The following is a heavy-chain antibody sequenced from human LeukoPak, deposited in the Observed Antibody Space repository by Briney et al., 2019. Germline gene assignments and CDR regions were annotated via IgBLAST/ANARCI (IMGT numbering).Heavy chain of an antibody. V-gene: IGHV3-23*01. CDR2: VSGSGGST. CDR3: AKVGRLAVPSLYFGY. J-gene: IGHJ4*02. Sequence: GGSLRLSCAASGFTFSSYAMSWVRQAPGKGLEWVSAVSGSGGSTYYADSVKGRFTISRDNSKNTLYLQMNSLRAEDTAVYYCAKVGRLAVPSLYFGYWGQGTLVTVSS. D-gene: IGHD2-2*01. CDR1: GFTFSSYA.